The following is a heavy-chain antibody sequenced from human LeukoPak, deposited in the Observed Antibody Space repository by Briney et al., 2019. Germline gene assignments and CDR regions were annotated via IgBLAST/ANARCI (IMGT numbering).Heavy chain of an antibody. CDR2: INHLGST. Sequence: SETLSLTCAVSGRSFSGFYYSWIRQPPGKGLEWIAEINHLGSTFYNPSLKSRVTISVDTSKRQFSLRLTSVTAADTAVYYCARVYGGNSGYFDYWGQGTLVTVSS. V-gene: IGHV4-34*01. D-gene: IGHD2/OR15-2a*01. J-gene: IGHJ4*02. CDR3: ARVYGGNSGYFDY. CDR1: GRSFSGFY.